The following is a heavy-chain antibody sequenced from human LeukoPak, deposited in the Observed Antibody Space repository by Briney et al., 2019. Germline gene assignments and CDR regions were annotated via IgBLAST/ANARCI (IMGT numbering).Heavy chain of an antibody. J-gene: IGHJ4*02. CDR1: GGSISSYY. V-gene: IGHV4-59*12. CDR2: IYYSGST. D-gene: IGHD1-26*01. Sequence: SETLSLTCTVSGGSISSYYWSWIRQPPGKGLEWIGYIYYSGSTNYNPSLKSRVTISVDTSKNQFSLKLSSVTAADTAVYYCARDRMGATADPGLFDYWGQGTLVTVSS. CDR3: ARDRMGATADPGLFDY.